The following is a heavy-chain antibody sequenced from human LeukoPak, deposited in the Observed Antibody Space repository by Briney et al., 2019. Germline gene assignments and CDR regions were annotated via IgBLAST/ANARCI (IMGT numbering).Heavy chain of an antibody. CDR1: GFTFSSYA. Sequence: GGSLRLSCAASGFTFSSYAMSWVPQAPGKGLEWVSAISGSGGSTYYADSVKGRFTISRDNSKNTLYLQMNSLRAEVTAVYYCAKEEYFDWLTGYWGQGTLVTVSS. CDR2: ISGSGGST. CDR3: AKEEYFDWLTGY. D-gene: IGHD3-9*01. J-gene: IGHJ4*02. V-gene: IGHV3-23*01.